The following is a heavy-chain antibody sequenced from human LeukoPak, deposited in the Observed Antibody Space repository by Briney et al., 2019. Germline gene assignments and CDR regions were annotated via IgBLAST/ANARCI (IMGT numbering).Heavy chain of an antibody. Sequence: ASVKLSCKASGYTFTSYGISWVRQAPRQGLEWMGWINTNNGNTNYVQRLKGRVTITTDTSTTTAYMELRSLRSDDTAVYYCARYLVAADAFDFWGQGPMVTVSS. J-gene: IGHJ3*01. CDR3: ARYLVAADAFDF. CDR1: GYTFTSYG. V-gene: IGHV1-18*01. CDR2: INTNNGNT. D-gene: IGHD2-15*01.